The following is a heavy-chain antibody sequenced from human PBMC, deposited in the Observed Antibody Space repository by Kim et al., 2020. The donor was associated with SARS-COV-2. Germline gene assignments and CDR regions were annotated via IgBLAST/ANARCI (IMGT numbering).Heavy chain of an antibody. D-gene: IGHD3-22*01. CDR1: GGTFSSYA. CDR3: AREAYYYDSSGYYYFDY. J-gene: IGHJ4*02. CDR2: IIPIFGTA. Sequence: SVKVSCKASGGTFSSYAISWVRQAPGQGLEWMGGIIPIFGTANYAQKFQGRVTITADESTSTAYMELSSLRSEDTAVYYCAREAYYYDSSGYYYFDYWGQGTLVTVSS. V-gene: IGHV1-69*13.